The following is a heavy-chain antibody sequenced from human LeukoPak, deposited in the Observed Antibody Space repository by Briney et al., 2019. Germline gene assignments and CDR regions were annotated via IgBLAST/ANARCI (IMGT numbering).Heavy chain of an antibody. CDR1: GGSISSYY. CDR3: ARDRNYYDSSGYYFAN. V-gene: IGHV4-59*01. Sequence: SETLSLTCTVSGGSISSYYWSWIRQPPGKGLEWIGYIYYSGSTNYNPSLKSRVTISVDTSKSQLSLKLNSMTAADTAVYYCARDRNYYDSSGYYFANWGQGTLVTVSS. J-gene: IGHJ4*02. D-gene: IGHD3-22*01. CDR2: IYYSGST.